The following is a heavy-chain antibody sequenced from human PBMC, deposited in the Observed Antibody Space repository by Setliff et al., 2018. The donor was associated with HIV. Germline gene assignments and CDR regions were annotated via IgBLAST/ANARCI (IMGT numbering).Heavy chain of an antibody. Sequence: ASVKVSCKASGYTFSDYYMHWVRQAPGQGLEWTGWINPNSGGRDYAQKFQAWVTTTRDTSISTAYMELSRLRSDDTAVYYCTRGHSGSYFEYYYYYHGMDVWGQGTTVTVSS. CDR1: GYTFSDYY. V-gene: IGHV1-2*04. D-gene: IGHD1-26*01. CDR3: TRGHSGSYFEYYYYYHGMDV. CDR2: INPNSGGR. J-gene: IGHJ6*02.